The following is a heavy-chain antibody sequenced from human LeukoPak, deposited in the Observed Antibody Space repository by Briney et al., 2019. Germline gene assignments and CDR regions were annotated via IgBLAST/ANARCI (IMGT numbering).Heavy chain of an antibody. CDR3: ATDLGTAIVTRGY. Sequence: GGSLRLSCAASGFTFSSYAMSWVRQATGKGLEWVSTIGSSGASTYYADSVKGRFTISRDNSKNTLYLQMNSLRAEDTALYYCATDLGTAIVTRGYWGQGTLVTVSS. V-gene: IGHV3-23*01. CDR1: GFTFSSYA. D-gene: IGHD5-18*01. J-gene: IGHJ4*02. CDR2: IGSSGAST.